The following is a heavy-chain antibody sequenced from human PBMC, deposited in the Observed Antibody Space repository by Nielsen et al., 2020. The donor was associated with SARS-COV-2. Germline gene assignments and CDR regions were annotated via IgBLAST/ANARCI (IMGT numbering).Heavy chain of an antibody. CDR2: INPYSGGT. J-gene: IGHJ6*02. CDR1: GYTFTSYD. V-gene: IGHV1-2*02. Sequence: ASVKVSCKASGYTFTSYDINWVRQATGQGLEWMGSINPYSGGTNYAQKFQGTVTMTRDASISTVYMELTSDDTAVYYCARARATIFGLVMSYGMDVWGQGTTVAVSS. D-gene: IGHD3/OR15-3a*01. CDR3: ARARATIFGLVMSYGMDV.